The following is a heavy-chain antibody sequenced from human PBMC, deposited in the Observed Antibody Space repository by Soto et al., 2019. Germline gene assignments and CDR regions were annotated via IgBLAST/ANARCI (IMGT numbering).Heavy chain of an antibody. CDR2: FDPEDGET. Sequence: WASVKVSCKVSGYTLTELSMHWVRQAPGKGLEWMGGFDPEDGETIYAQKFQGRVTMTEDTSTDTAYMELSSLRSEDTAVYYCATAAYYYDTSGYLPGPFDYCGQGTLVTVSS. CDR1: GYTLTELS. D-gene: IGHD3-22*01. CDR3: ATAAYYYDTSGYLPGPFDY. J-gene: IGHJ4*02. V-gene: IGHV1-24*01.